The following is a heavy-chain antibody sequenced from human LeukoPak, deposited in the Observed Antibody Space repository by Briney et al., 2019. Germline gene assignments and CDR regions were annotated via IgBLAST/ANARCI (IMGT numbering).Heavy chain of an antibody. CDR3: ARDNYGDYVTQCFDY. CDR2: INPSGGST. D-gene: IGHD4-17*01. J-gene: IGHJ4*02. CDR1: GYTFTSYY. V-gene: IGHV1-46*03. Sequence: GASVKVSCKASGYTFTSYYMHWVRQAPGQGLEWMGIINPSGGSTSYAQKFQGRVTMTRDTSTSTVYMELSSLRSEDTAVYYGARDNYGDYVTQCFDYWGQGTLVTVSS.